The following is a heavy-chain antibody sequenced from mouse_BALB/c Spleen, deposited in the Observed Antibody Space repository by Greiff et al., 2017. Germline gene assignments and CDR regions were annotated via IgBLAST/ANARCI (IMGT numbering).Heavy chain of an antibody. J-gene: IGHJ4*01. V-gene: IGHV10-1*02. Sequence: VQLKESGGGLVQPKGSLKLSCAASGFTFNTYAMNWVRQAPGKGLEWVARIRSKSNNYATYYADSVKDRFTISRDDSQSMLYLQMNNLKTEDTAMYYCVRNKGSIYAMDYWGQGTSVTVSS. CDR3: VRNKGSIYAMDY. CDR2: IRSKSNNYAT. D-gene: IGHD5-1-1*01. CDR1: GFTFNTYA.